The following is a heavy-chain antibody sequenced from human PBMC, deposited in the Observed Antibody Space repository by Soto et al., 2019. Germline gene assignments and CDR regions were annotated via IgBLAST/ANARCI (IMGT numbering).Heavy chain of an antibody. CDR1: GGSVSSTNYY. J-gene: IGHJ4*02. CDR3: ARGTYSGSYPCDY. Sequence: LTCTVSGGSVSSTNYYWSWIRQPPGKGLEWIGYIYYSGSTNYNPSLKSRITISVDTSKNQFSLKLSSVTAADTAVYYCARGTYSGSYPCDYWGQGTLVTVSS. D-gene: IGHD1-26*01. V-gene: IGHV4-61*01. CDR2: IYYSGST.